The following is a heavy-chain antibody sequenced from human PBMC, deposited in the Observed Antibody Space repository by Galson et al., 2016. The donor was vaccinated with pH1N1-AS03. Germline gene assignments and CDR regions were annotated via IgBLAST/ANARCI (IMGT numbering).Heavy chain of an antibody. Sequence: SVKVSCKASGGNFRTHPISWVRQAPGQGLEWMGGIMPVFGPAKYAQKFQGRVTISADESTSTAYMELNNLSPEDTAVYYCATDHYETSDFRGAWDYWGQGTPVTVSS. V-gene: IGHV1-69*13. J-gene: IGHJ4*02. CDR3: ATDHYETSDFRGAWDY. D-gene: IGHD3-22*01. CDR1: GGNFRTHP. CDR2: IMPVFGPA.